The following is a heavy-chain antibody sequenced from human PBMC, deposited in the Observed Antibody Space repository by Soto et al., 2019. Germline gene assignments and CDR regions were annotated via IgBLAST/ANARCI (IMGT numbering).Heavy chain of an antibody. CDR2: ISAYNGNT. V-gene: IGHV1-18*01. CDR1: GYTFTSYG. CDR3: ARDLASVKQWLVPPENWFDP. J-gene: IGHJ5*02. Sequence: QVQLVQSGAEVKKPGASVKVSCKASGYTFTSYGISWVRQAPGQGLEWMGWISAYNGNTNYAQKLQGRVTMTTDTSTSTAYMELRSLRSDDTAVYYCARDLASVKQWLVPPENWFDPWGQGTLVTVSS. D-gene: IGHD6-19*01.